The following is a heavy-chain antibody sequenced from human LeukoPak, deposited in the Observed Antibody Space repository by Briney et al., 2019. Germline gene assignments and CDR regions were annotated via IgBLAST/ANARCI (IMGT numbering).Heavy chain of an antibody. V-gene: IGHV3-74*01. CDR3: AKSRSSGSYYDPFDY. CDR1: GFTFSSYW. Sequence: GGSLRLSCAASGFTFSSYWMHWVRQAPGKGLVWVSRINSDGSSTSYADSVKGRFTISRDNSKNTLYLQLNTLRAEDTAVYYCAKSRSSGSYYDPFDYWGQGALVTVSS. CDR2: INSDGSST. D-gene: IGHD1-26*01. J-gene: IGHJ4*02.